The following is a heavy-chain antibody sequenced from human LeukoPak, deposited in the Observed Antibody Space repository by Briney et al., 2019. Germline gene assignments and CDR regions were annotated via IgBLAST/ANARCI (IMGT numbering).Heavy chain of an antibody. V-gene: IGHV3-66*04. J-gene: IGHJ4*02. CDR3: ARLSPYSYGLAPIDY. CDR2: IYSGGNT. D-gene: IGHD5-18*01. CDR1: GFTVSSNY. Sequence: RGSLRLSCAASGFTVSSNYMSGVRQAPGKGLECVSVIYSGGNTYYADSVKGRFTISRDNSKNTLYLQMNSLRAEDTAVYYCARLSPYSYGLAPIDYWGQGTLVTVSS.